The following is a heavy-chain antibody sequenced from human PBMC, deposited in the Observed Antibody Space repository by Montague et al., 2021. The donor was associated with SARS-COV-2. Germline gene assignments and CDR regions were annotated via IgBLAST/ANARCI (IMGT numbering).Heavy chain of an antibody. CDR1: VGCNSGYD. V-gene: IGHV4-59*08. CDR3: ARHALGYFDWLNEGYFDY. CDR2: IYYSGST. Sequence: SETLSLTCTSLVGCNSGYDRSWIRQPPSKELEWIGYIYYSGSTNYNPSLKSRVTISVDTSKNQFSLKLSSVTAADTAVYYCARHALGYFDWLNEGYFDYWGQGTLVTVSS. D-gene: IGHD3-9*01. J-gene: IGHJ4*02.